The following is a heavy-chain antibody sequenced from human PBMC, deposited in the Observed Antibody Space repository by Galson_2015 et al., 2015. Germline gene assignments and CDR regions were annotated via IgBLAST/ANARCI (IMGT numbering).Heavy chain of an antibody. Sequence: SLRLSCAASGFTFSSYSMSWVRQAPGKGPEWISYITSRSSTIYYSDSVKGRFTISRDNAKNSLYLEMKSLRDEDTALYYCARDLGYCSGASCYSVSSFDIWGQGTMVTGSS. CDR1: GFTFSSYS. D-gene: IGHD2-15*01. CDR3: ARDLGYCSGASCYSVSSFDI. J-gene: IGHJ3*02. V-gene: IGHV3-48*02. CDR2: ITSRSSTI.